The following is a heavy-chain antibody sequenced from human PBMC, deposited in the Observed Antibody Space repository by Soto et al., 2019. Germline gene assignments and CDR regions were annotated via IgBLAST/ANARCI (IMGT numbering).Heavy chain of an antibody. CDR2: IYPGDSDT. CDR3: ARSYYDFWSGYYHFDY. V-gene: IGHV5-51*01. J-gene: IGHJ4*02. Sequence: PGESLKISCKGSGYSFTSYWIGWVRQMPGKGLEWMGIIYPGDSDTRYSPSFQGQVTISADKSISTAYLQWSSLKASDTAMYYCARSYYDFWSGYYHFDYWGQGTLVYVS. D-gene: IGHD3-3*01. CDR1: GYSFTSYW.